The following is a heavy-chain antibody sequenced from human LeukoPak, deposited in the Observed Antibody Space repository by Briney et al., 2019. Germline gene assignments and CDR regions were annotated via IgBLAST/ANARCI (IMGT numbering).Heavy chain of an antibody. CDR2: ISSSSSTI. V-gene: IGHV3-48*04. CDR3: ATSGYSNIDY. CDR1: GFVFSSNS. Sequence: GGSLRLSCAASGFVFSSNSMIWVRQAPGKGLEWVSYISSSSSTIYCADSVKGRFTISRDNARNSLYLQMNSLRAEDTAVYYCATSGYSNIDYWGQGTLVTVSS. J-gene: IGHJ4*02. D-gene: IGHD4-11*01.